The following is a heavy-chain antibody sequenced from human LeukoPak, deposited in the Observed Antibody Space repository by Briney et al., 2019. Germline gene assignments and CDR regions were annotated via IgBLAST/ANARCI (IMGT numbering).Heavy chain of an antibody. V-gene: IGHV4-4*07. CDR2: MCPSGRT. J-gene: IGHJ5*02. D-gene: IGHD4-23*01. Sequence: PSETLSLTCTLSTDSISSYCCSWVRQPPGKGLEWIGFMCPSGRTDYKPSLKSRDTMSIDTSKNQLSMELRFLTAADTAVYYCATSYDGKTAPYDLWGHGTLVTVSS. CDR3: ATSYDGKTAPYDL. CDR1: TDSISSYC.